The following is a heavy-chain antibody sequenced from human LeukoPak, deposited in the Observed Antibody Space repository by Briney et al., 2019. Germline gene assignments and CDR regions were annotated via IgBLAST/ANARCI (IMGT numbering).Heavy chain of an antibody. CDR3: ARVRWYSCDY. J-gene: IGHJ4*02. CDR1: GFTFSGHW. CDR2: DGSGT. D-gene: IGHD5-24*01. Sequence: GGSLRLSCAVSGFTFSGHWMFWVRHAPGRGLEWVSSDGSGTGYTDSVKGRFTVSRDNARNTLYLQMNSLRAEDTAVYYCARVRWYSCDYWGQGTLVTASS. V-gene: IGHV3-74*01.